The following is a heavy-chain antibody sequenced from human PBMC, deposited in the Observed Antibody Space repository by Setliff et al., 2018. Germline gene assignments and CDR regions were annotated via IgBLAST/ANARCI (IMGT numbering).Heavy chain of an antibody. D-gene: IGHD3-16*01. Sequence: ASVKVSCKTSGYPFVGYFIYWMRQAPGQGLEWVGWIDPKSGRTKYAVKFQGRVTMTRDTSSSTIYMEVNSLTSDDTAVYFCAKQGDLAFDYWGQGTQGTAPQ. CDR3: AKQGDLAFDY. CDR1: GYPFVGYF. V-gene: IGHV1-2*02. J-gene: IGHJ4*02. CDR2: IDPKSGRT.